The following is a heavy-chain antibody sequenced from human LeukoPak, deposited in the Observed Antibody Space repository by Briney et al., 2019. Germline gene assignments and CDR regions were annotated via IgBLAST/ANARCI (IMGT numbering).Heavy chain of an antibody. J-gene: IGHJ3*02. CDR3: ATRNYGDSYVALDI. Sequence: GGSLRLSCAASGFTFSDYYMSWIRQAPGKGLEWVSYISSSGSTIYYADSVKGRFTISRDNAKNSLYLQMNSLRAEDTAVYYCATRNYGDSYVALDIWGQGTMVTVSS. CDR1: GFTFSDYY. V-gene: IGHV3-11*04. CDR2: ISSSGSTI. D-gene: IGHD4-17*01.